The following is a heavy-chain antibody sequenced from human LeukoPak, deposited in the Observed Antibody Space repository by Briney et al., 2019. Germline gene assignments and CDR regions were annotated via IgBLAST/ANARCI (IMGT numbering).Heavy chain of an antibody. CDR2: ISGSGGST. D-gene: IGHD2/OR15-2a*01. CDR3: ATDSNPFLVNWYYP. Sequence: GGSLRLSCAASGFTFSSYAMSWVRQAPGKGLEWVSAISGSGGSTYYADSVNGRFTISRDNSKNKQYLQMISLRAEAKAVVYCATDSNPFLVNWYYPWGQGTLVTVSS. V-gene: IGHV3-23*01. CDR1: GFTFSSYA. J-gene: IGHJ5*02.